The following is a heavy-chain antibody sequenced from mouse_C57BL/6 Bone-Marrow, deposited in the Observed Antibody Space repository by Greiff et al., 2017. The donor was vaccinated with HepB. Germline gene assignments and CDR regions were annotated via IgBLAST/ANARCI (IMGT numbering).Heavy chain of an antibody. CDR1: GFTFSDYY. V-gene: IGHV5-12*01. D-gene: IGHD1-1*01. CDR3: ARTLYYYGSGAY. J-gene: IGHJ3*01. Sequence: EVQLVESGGGLVQPGGSLKLSCAASGFTFSDYYMYWVRQTPEKRLEWVAYISNGGGSTYYPDTVKGRFTISRDNAKNTLYLQMSRLKSEDTAMYYCARTLYYYGSGAYWGQGTLVTVSA. CDR2: ISNGGGST.